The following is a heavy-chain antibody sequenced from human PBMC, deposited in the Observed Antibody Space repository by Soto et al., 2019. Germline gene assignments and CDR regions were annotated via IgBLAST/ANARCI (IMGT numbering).Heavy chain of an antibody. J-gene: IGHJ3*02. Sequence: PSETLSLTCTVSGGSISSGGYYWSWIRQHPGKGLEWIGYIYYSGSTYYGPSLKSRVTISVDTSKNQFSLKLSSVTAADTAVYYYARGGNSNAFDIWGQGTMVTVSS. CDR1: GGSISSGGYY. V-gene: IGHV4-31*03. CDR3: ARGGNSNAFDI. D-gene: IGHD2-21*02. CDR2: IYYSGST.